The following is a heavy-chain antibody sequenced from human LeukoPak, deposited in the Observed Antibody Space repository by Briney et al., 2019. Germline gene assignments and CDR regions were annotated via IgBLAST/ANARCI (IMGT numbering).Heavy chain of an antibody. CDR1: GFSVSTSGVA. CDR2: IYWDDDK. J-gene: IGHJ4*02. V-gene: IGHV2-5*02. D-gene: IGHD4-17*01. Sequence: SGPTLVRPTQTLTLTCTLSGFSVSTSGVAVGWIRQPPGKDLEWLALIYWDDDKHYSPSLKSRLTITKDTSKNQVVLTMTNMDPVDTATYYCAHMDYGDYIEYHFDYWGQGTLVTVSS. CDR3: AHMDYGDYIEYHFDY.